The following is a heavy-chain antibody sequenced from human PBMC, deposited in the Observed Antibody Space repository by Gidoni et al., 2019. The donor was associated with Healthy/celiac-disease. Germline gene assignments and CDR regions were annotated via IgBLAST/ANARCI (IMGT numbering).Heavy chain of an antibody. CDR1: GFTFSSYG. Sequence: QVQLVESGGGVVQPGRSLRLSCAASGFTFSSYGMHWVRQAPGKGLELVAVIWYDGSNKYYADSVKGRFTISRDNSKNTLYLQMNSLRAEDTAVYYCARDSGSGSLLLWFGELVYWGQGTLVTVSS. CDR3: ARDSGSGSLLLWFGELVY. D-gene: IGHD3-10*01. CDR2: IWYDGSNK. V-gene: IGHV3-33*01. J-gene: IGHJ4*02.